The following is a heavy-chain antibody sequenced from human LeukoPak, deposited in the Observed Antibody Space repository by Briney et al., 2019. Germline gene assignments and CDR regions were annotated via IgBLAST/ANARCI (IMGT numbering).Heavy chain of an antibody. D-gene: IGHD3-22*01. CDR3: VRLRRNSDSSGYYYYYDY. CDR1: EFTFSSHS. CDR2: INRGATYI. J-gene: IGHJ4*02. V-gene: IGHV3-21*01. Sequence: SGGSLRLSCTVSEFTFSSHSMNWVRQAPGKGLEWVASINRGATYIYYADSMKGRFTISRDDAKSSLYLQMNSLRAEDTAVYYCVRLRRNSDSSGYYYYYDYWGQGILVTVSS.